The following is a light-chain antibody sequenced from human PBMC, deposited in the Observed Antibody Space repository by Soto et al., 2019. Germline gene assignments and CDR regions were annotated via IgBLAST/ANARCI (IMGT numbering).Light chain of an antibody. Sequence: EIVLTPSPGTLSLSPGERATLSCRASQSVRNSLLAWYQQKPGQPPRLLIYDASTRATATPERFSGSGSGTDFTLTISRLEPEDFAVYYCQQYGSSLRTFGQGTKVDIK. CDR2: DAS. CDR3: QQYGSSLRT. J-gene: IGKJ1*01. CDR1: QSVRNSL. V-gene: IGKV3-20*01.